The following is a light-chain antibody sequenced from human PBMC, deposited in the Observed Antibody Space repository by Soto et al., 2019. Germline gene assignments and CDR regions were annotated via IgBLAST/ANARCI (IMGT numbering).Light chain of an antibody. CDR3: QQGYSISWT. J-gene: IGKJ1*01. V-gene: IGKV1-39*01. CDR2: GAS. Sequence: IRITPSPSSLSASVGDRVTNTCRASQSISSYLNWYQQRPGKAPKVLIYGASTLQSGVPSRFSGSGSGTEFTLTISSLQPEDFATYYCQQGYSISWTFGQGTKVDIK. CDR1: QSISSY.